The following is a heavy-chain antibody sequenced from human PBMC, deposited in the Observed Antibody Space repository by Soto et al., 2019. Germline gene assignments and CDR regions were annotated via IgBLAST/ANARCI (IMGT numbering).Heavy chain of an antibody. J-gene: IGHJ5*02. Sequence: ASVKVSCKASGYTFTGYYMHWVRQAPGQGLEWMGWINPNSGGTNYAQKFQGRVTMTRDTSISTAYMELSSLRSEDTAVYYCARGVKYQLLYNWFDPWGQGTLVTVSS. CDR1: GYTFTGYY. CDR3: ARGVKYQLLYNWFDP. V-gene: IGHV1-2*02. CDR2: INPNSGGT. D-gene: IGHD2-2*01.